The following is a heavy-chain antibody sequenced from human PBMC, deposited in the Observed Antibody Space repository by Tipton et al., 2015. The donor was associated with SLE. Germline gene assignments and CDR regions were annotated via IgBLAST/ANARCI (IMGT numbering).Heavy chain of an antibody. CDR1: GFTFSSYG. CDR2: IWNDGSNK. V-gene: IGHV3-33*03. CDR3: AGRMPGFGLGPFDY. D-gene: IGHD3-16*01. Sequence: SLRLSCAASGFTFSSYGMHWVRQAPGKGLEWVAVIWNDGSNKYYADSVKGRFTISRDNAKNSLHLQMSRLRVEDTAVYYCAGRMPGFGLGPFDYWGQGARVSVS. J-gene: IGHJ4*02.